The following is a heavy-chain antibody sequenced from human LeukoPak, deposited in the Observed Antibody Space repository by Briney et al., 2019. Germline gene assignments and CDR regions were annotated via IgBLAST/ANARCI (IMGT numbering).Heavy chain of an antibody. V-gene: IGHV4-39*01. CDR3: ARHVGDDFWSGSSPNYGMDV. CDR2: IYYSGST. J-gene: IGHJ6*02. D-gene: IGHD3-3*01. CDR1: GGSISSTSHY. Sequence: PSETLSLTCTVSGGSISSTSHYWGWIRQPPGKGLEWIGSIYYSGSTYYNPSLKSRVTISVDTSKNQFSLKLSSVTAADTAVYYCARHVGDDFWSGSSPNYGMDVWGQGTTVTVSS.